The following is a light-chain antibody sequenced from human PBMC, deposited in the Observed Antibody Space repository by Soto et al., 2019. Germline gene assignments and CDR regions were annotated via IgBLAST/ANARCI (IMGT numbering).Light chain of an antibody. V-gene: IGLV3-21*02. CDR2: DDN. Sequence: SYELTQPPSVSVAPGQTAMITCAGANIRSKSVHWYQQKPGQAPMMVVFDDNDRPSGIPERFSRSNSGNTATLTITRVEAGDEADYYCQVWDKNTDQGGFGTGTKV. CDR3: QVWDKNTDQGG. J-gene: IGLJ1*01. CDR1: NIRSKS.